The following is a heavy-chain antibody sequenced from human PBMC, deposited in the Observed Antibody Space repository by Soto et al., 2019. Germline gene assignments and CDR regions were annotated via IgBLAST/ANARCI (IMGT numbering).Heavy chain of an antibody. CDR3: ARDRGAYDTSGYAPFDH. Sequence: QVQLVESGGGVVQPGRSLRLSCAASGFTFSTYGIHWVRQAPGKGLEWVAVIWYDGNNKYYADSVKGRFTISRDNFKKTPYLQMNSLRAEDTAVYYCARDRGAYDTSGYAPFDHWGQGTLVTVSS. D-gene: IGHD3-22*01. V-gene: IGHV3-33*01. CDR1: GFTFSTYG. J-gene: IGHJ4*02. CDR2: IWYDGNNK.